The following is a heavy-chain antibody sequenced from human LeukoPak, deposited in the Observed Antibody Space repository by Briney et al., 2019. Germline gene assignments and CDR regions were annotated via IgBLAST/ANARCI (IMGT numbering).Heavy chain of an antibody. CDR3: EKASLRYYYDTSDYYYAY. Sequence: GGSLRLSCAASGFTFSSYGMHWVRQAPGKGLEWVAVISYDGSNKYYADSGKGRFTISRDNFKNTMYQQMNSLRAEDTTVYYCEKASLRYYYDTSDYYYAYWGQGPLANVSS. V-gene: IGHV3-30*18. CDR2: ISYDGSNK. CDR1: GFTFSSYG. J-gene: IGHJ4*02. D-gene: IGHD3-22*01.